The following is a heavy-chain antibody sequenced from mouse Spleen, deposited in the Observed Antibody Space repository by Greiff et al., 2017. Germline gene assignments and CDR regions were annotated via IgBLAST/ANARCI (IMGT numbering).Heavy chain of an antibody. D-gene: IGHD4-1*01. J-gene: IGHJ2*01. CDR2: ISSGGSYT. Sequence: EVKLMESGGGLVKPGGSLKLSCAASGFTFSSYAMSWVRQTPEKRLEWVATISSGGSYTYYPDSVKGRFTISRDNAKNTLYLQMSSLRSEDTAMYYCARHRTGRFDYWGQGTTLTVSS. V-gene: IGHV5-9-3*01. CDR1: GFTFSSYA. CDR3: ARHRTGRFDY.